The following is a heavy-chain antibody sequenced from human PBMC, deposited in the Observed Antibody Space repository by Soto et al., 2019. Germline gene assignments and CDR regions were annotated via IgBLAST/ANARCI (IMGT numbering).Heavy chain of an antibody. V-gene: IGHV3-15*01. CDR2: IKSKTDGGTT. D-gene: IGHD3-16*02. CDR3: TTPQGDYIWGSYPDANDDAFDI. Sequence: GGSLRLSCAASGFTFSNAWMSWVRQAPGKGLEWVGRIKSKTDGGTTDYAAPVKGRFTISRDDSKNTLYLQMNSLKTEDTAVYYCTTPQGDYIWGSYPDANDDAFDIWGQGTMVTVSS. CDR1: GFTFSNAW. J-gene: IGHJ3*02.